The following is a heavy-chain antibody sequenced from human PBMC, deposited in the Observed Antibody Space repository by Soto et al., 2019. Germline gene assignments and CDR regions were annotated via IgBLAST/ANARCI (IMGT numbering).Heavy chain of an antibody. J-gene: IGHJ4*02. Sequence: RLSCAASGFTFISYAMHWVRQAPGKGLEWVAVISYDGSNKYYADSVKGRFTISRDDSKNTLYLQMNSLRAEDTAVYYCARATNYYDSSGYLWVWGQGTLVTVSS. CDR1: GFTFISYA. CDR2: ISYDGSNK. CDR3: ARATNYYDSSGYLWV. D-gene: IGHD3-22*01. V-gene: IGHV3-30-3*01.